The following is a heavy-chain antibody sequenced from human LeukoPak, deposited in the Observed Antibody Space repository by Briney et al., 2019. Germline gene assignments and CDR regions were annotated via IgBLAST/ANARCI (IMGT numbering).Heavy chain of an antibody. D-gene: IGHD2-2*01. CDR3: ARGARYCTSTSCSPFDY. CDR2: IYYSGST. CDR1: GGSISSYY. J-gene: IGHJ4*02. V-gene: IGHV4-59*01. Sequence: PSETLSLTCTVSGGSISSYYWSWIRQPPGKGLEWIGYIYYSGSTNYNPSLKSRVTISVDPSKNQFALKLSSVTAADTAVYYCARGARYCTSTSCSPFDYWGQGTLVTVSS.